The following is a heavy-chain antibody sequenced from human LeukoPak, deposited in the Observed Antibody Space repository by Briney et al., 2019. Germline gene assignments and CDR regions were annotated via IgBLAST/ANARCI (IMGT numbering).Heavy chain of an antibody. CDR2: INPSGGRP. CDR1: GYTFTSYY. J-gene: IGHJ5*02. V-gene: IGHV1-46*01. D-gene: IGHD3-22*01. Sequence: ASVTVSCKASGYTFTSYYMHSVRQAPGQGLEGVGIINPSGGRPTSAQTFQGRVTMTRDPSTSTVYMELSSLTSEDTAVYYCARDPVYYDSSGYYNWFDPWGQGTLVTVSS. CDR3: ARDPVYYDSSGYYNWFDP.